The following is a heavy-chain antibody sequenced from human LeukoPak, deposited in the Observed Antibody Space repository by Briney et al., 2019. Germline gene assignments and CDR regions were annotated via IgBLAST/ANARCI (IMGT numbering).Heavy chain of an antibody. V-gene: IGHV4-61*02. Sequence: SETLSLTCTVSGGSISSGSYYWSWLRQPAGTGLEWVGRIYTSGSTNYNPSLKSRVTISVDTSKNQFSLKLSSVTAADTAVYYCAREVLGATSPFDYWGQGTLVTVSS. D-gene: IGHD1-26*01. J-gene: IGHJ4*02. CDR2: IYTSGST. CDR1: GGSISSGSYY. CDR3: AREVLGATSPFDY.